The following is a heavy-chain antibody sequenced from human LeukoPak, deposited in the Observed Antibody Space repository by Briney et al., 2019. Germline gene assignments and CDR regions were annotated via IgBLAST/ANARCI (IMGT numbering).Heavy chain of an antibody. V-gene: IGHV3-23*01. CDR2: ISGSGYST. D-gene: IGHD6-13*01. CDR3: AKEAAGRLYFDY. CDR1: GFTFINYA. J-gene: IGHJ4*02. Sequence: GRTLRLSCAVSGFTFINYAMSCVRQAPGKGLEWVSAISGSGYSTYYADSVKGRFTISRDNSKNTLYLQMNSLRAEDTAVYYCAKEAAGRLYFDYWGQGTLVTVSS.